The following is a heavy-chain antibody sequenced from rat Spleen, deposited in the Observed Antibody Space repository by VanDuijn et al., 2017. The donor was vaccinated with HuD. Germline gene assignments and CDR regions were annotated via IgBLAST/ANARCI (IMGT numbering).Heavy chain of an antibody. CDR1: GFTFSNYG. CDR2: ISYDGGST. Sequence: EVQLVESGGGLVQPGRSMKLSCAASGFTFSNYGMAWVRQAPKKGLEWVAYISYDGGSTYYRDPVKGRFTISRDNAKSTLYLQMDSLRSEDTATYYCTTVGIDYGYSDYWGQGVMVTVSS. D-gene: IGHD1-7*01. V-gene: IGHV5-20*01. CDR3: TTVGIDYGYSDY. J-gene: IGHJ2*01.